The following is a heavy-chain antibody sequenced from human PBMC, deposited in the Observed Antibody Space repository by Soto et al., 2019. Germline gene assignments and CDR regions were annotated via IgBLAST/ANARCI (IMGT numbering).Heavy chain of an antibody. J-gene: IGHJ6*02. CDR1: VESIGIYY. V-gene: IGHV4-34*01. CDR3: ARQPVSLNGKFFFYQHGMDV. Sequence: PSETLSLTCTVSVESIGIYYWSWIRQPPGKGLEWIGEIYHSGTTHYNPSLKSRVTISVDTSKNQFSLRLNSVTAADTAIYYCARQPVSLNGKFFFYQHGMDVWGQGTTVTVSS. CDR2: IYHSGTT. D-gene: IGHD2-8*01.